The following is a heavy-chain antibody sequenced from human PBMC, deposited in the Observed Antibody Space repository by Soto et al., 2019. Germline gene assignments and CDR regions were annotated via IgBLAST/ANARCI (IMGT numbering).Heavy chain of an antibody. CDR3: AADRAIAAWGAPYYYYYGMDV. D-gene: IGHD6-25*01. CDR1: GFTFTSSA. Sequence: ASVKVSCKASGFTFTSSAVQWVRQARGQRLEWIGWIVVGSGNTNYAQKFQERVTITRDMSTSTAYMELSSLRSEDTAVYYCAADRAIAAWGAPYYYYYGMDVWGQGTTVTVSS. V-gene: IGHV1-58*01. J-gene: IGHJ6*02. CDR2: IVVGSGNT.